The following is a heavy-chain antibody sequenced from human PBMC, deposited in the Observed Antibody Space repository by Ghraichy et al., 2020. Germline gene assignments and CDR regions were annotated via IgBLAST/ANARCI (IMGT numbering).Heavy chain of an antibody. V-gene: IGHV1-8*01. CDR3: ARGVVAATHAFDY. CDR1: GYTFTSYD. D-gene: IGHD2-15*01. Sequence: ASVKVSCKASGYTFTSYDINWVRQATGQGLEWMGWMHPNSGNTGYAQKFQGRVTMTRNTSISTAYMELSSLRSEDTAVYYCARGVVAATHAFDYWGQGTLVIVSS. J-gene: IGHJ4*02. CDR2: MHPNSGNT.